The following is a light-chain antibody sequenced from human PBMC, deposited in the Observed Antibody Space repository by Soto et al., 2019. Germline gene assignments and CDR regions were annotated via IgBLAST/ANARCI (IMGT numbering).Light chain of an antibody. V-gene: IGKV3-15*01. J-gene: IGKJ1*01. CDR1: QSVSSSY. CDR2: GAS. CDR3: QQYNNWPRT. Sequence: EKVMTQSPATLSVSPGERATLSCRASQSVSSSYLAWYQQKPGQAPRLLIYGASTRATGIPARFSGSGSGTEFTLTISSLQSEDFAVYYCQQYNNWPRTFGQGTKVDIK.